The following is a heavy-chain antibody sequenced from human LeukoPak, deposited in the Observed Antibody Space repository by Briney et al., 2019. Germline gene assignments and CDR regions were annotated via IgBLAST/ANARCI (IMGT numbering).Heavy chain of an antibody. D-gene: IGHD4-17*01. J-gene: IGHJ4*02. Sequence: GGSLRLSCAASGFTFSSYGMHWVRQAPGKGLEWVAVISYDGSNKYYADSVKGRFTISRDNSKNTLYLQMNSLRAEDTAVYYCAKTGHGDSRGDYYFDYWGQGTLVTVSS. CDR1: GFTFSSYG. V-gene: IGHV3-30*18. CDR3: AKTGHGDSRGDYYFDY. CDR2: ISYDGSNK.